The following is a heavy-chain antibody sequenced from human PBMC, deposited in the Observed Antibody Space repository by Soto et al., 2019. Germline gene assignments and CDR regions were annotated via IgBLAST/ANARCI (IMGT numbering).Heavy chain of an antibody. Sequence: SVKVSCKASGGTFSSYAISWVRQAPGQGLEWMGGIIPIFGTANYAQKFQGRVTITADESTSTAYMELSSLRSEDTAVYYCARAEAVAPRYYYGMDVWGQGTTVTVSS. J-gene: IGHJ6*02. CDR1: GGTFSSYA. CDR3: ARAEAVAPRYYYGMDV. D-gene: IGHD6-19*01. CDR2: IIPIFGTA. V-gene: IGHV1-69*13.